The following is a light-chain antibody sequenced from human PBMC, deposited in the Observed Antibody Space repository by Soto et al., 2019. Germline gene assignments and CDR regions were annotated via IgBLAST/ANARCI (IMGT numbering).Light chain of an antibody. CDR2: DAS. Sequence: DIQMTQSPSSLSASVGDRVTITCQASQGISNCLNWYQQKPGKAPKLLIYDASNLETGVPSRFSGSGSGTDFTLTISSLQPEDIATYYCQHYDNLPFTFGPGTKVDIK. J-gene: IGKJ3*01. CDR1: QGISNC. CDR3: QHYDNLPFT. V-gene: IGKV1-33*01.